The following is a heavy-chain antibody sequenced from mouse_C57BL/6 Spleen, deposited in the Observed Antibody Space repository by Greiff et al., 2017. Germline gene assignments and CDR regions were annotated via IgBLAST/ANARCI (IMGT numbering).Heavy chain of an antibody. CDR1: GYAFTNYL. J-gene: IGHJ1*03. CDR3: ARERVTTVVPYWYFDV. Sequence: QVQLQQSGAELVRPGTSVKVSCKASGYAFTNYLIEWVKQRPGQGLEWIGVINPGSGGTNYNEKLKGKATLTADKSSSTAYMQLSSLTSEDSAVYFCARERVTTVVPYWYFDVWGTGTTVTVSS. CDR2: INPGSGGT. D-gene: IGHD1-1*01. V-gene: IGHV1-54*01.